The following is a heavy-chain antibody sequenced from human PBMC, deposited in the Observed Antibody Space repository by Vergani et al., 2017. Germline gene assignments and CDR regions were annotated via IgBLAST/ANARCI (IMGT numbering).Heavy chain of an antibody. V-gene: IGHV3-23*04. D-gene: IGHD3-3*01. J-gene: IGHJ4*02. CDR3: AKPKNYDFWSGYYLDY. CDR1: GFTFSSYA. Sequence: DVQLVESGGGLVQPGGSLRLSCAASGFTFSSYAMSWVRQAPGKGLEWVSAISGSGGSTYYADSVKGRFTISRDNSKNTLYLQMNSLRAEDTAVYYCAKPKNYDFWSGYYLDYWGQGTLVTVSS. CDR2: ISGSGGST.